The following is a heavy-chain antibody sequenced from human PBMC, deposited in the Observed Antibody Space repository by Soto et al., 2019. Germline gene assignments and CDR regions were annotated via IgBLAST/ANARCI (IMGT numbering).Heavy chain of an antibody. CDR1: GFSLSTSGVG. D-gene: IGHD3-3*01. J-gene: IGHJ6*03. CDR3: AHLYYDFWSGYLPRGDYYMDV. CDR2: IYWDDDK. V-gene: IGHV2-5*02. Sequence: LVNPTQTLTLTCTFSGFSLSTSGVGVGWIRQPPGKALEWLALIYWDDDKRYSPSLKSRLTITKDTSKNQVVLTMTNMDPVDTATYCCAHLYYDFWSGYLPRGDYYMDVWGKGTTVTVSS.